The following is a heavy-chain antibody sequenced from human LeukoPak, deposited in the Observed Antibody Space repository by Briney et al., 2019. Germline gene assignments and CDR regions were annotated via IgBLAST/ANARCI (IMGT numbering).Heavy chain of an antibody. D-gene: IGHD2-2*01. Sequence: SETLSLTCAVYGGSFSGYYWSSIRQPPGKGLEWIGEINHSGSTNYNPSLKSRVTISVDTSKNQFSLKLSSVTAADTAVYYCARYSRPAATLDYWGQGTLVTVSS. CDR2: INHSGST. CDR3: ARYSRPAATLDY. J-gene: IGHJ4*02. V-gene: IGHV4-34*01. CDR1: GGSFSGYY.